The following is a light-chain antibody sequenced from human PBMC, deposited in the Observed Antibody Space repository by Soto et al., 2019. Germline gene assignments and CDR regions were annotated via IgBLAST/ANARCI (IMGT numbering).Light chain of an antibody. CDR2: GAS. CDR1: QSVSSSY. CDR3: QQYGRSPWT. Sequence: EIVLTQSPGTLSLSPGEIATLSCRASQSVSSSYLAWYQQKPGQAPRLLIYGASSRASGSPDRFSGSGSGTDFTLTISRVEPEDFAVYCCQQYGRSPWTFGQGTKVEIK. V-gene: IGKV3-20*01. J-gene: IGKJ1*01.